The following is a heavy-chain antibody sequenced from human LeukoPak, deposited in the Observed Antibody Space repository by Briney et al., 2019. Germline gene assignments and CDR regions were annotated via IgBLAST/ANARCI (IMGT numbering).Heavy chain of an antibody. CDR1: GGTFSSYA. V-gene: IGHV1-69*13. Sequence: ASVKVSCKASGGTFSSYAISWVRQAPGQGLEWMGGIIPIFGTANYAQKFQGRVTITADESTGTAYMELSSLRSEDTAVYYCARARSMEMATIARETDYYYGMDVWGQGTTVTVSS. CDR3: ARARSMEMATIARETDYYYGMDV. J-gene: IGHJ6*02. CDR2: IIPIFGTA. D-gene: IGHD5-24*01.